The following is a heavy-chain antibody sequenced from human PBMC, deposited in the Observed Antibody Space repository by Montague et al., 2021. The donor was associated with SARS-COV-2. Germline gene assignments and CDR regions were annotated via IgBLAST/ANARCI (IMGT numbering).Heavy chain of an antibody. CDR3: AKDQTYTGINYFDY. V-gene: IGHV3-23*01. CDR2: IIGSGIDT. J-gene: IGHJ4*02. Sequence: SLRLSCAASGFTFSIHAMSWVRQAPGKGPEWVSGIIGSGIDTFYADSVRGHFIISRDNSKNMLYLQMNSLRAEDTAVYYCAKDQTYTGINYFDYWGQGILVTVSS. CDR1: GFTFSIHA. D-gene: IGHD1-1*01.